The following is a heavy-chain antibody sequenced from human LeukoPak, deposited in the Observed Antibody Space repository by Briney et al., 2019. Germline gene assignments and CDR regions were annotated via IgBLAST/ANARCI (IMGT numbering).Heavy chain of an antibody. CDR2: ISSSSSFI. Sequence: GGSLRLSCAASGFSFSSYGMNWVRQAPGQGLEWVSYISSSSSFIHYADSVKGRFTISRDNSKNTLYLQMNSLRAEDTAVYYCARDPENTLYSSSWYGVDYWGQGTLVTVSS. CDR1: GFSFSSYG. D-gene: IGHD6-13*01. V-gene: IGHV3-48*01. J-gene: IGHJ4*02. CDR3: ARDPENTLYSSSWYGVDY.